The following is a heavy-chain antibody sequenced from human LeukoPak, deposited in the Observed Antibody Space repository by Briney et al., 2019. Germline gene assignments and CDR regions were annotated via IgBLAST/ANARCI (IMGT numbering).Heavy chain of an antibody. CDR1: GW. Sequence: GGSLRLSCAASGWMHWVRQAPGKGLVWVSGINHDGTGTYYADSVKGRFTISRDNAKNTVYLQMNSLSAEDTAVYYCASVFESWGQGCLVTVSS. J-gene: IGHJ4*02. V-gene: IGHV3-74*01. CDR3: ASVFES. CDR2: INHDGTGT.